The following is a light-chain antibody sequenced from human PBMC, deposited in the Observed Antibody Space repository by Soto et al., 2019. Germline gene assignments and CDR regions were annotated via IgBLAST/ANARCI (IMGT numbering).Light chain of an antibody. V-gene: IGKV1-39*01. CDR2: AAS. J-gene: IGKJ1*01. Sequence: DIQMTQSPSSLSAAGADRVTITCRASQSISSYLHWYQQNPGKAPKLLIYAASSLQSGVPSRFSGSGSGTDFTLTISSLQPEDFATYYCQQSYSTPWTFGQGTKVDIK. CDR3: QQSYSTPWT. CDR1: QSISSY.